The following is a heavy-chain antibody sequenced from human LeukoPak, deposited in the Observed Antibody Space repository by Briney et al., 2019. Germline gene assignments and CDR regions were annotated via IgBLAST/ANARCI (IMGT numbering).Heavy chain of an antibody. Sequence: GGSLRLSCAASGFTFSDYYMSWIRQAPGKGLEWVSYISSSGSTIYYADSVKGRFTISRDNAKNSLYLQMNSLRAEDTAVYYCARGIRGGSSWYRPTYWYFDLWGRGTLVTVSS. V-gene: IGHV3-11*04. CDR2: ISSSGSTI. CDR3: ARGIRGGSSWYRPTYWYFDL. J-gene: IGHJ2*01. D-gene: IGHD6-13*01. CDR1: GFTFSDYY.